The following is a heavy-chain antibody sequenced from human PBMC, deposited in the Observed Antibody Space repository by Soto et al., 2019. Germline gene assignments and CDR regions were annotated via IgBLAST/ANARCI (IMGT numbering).Heavy chain of an antibody. CDR3: ARKRGGYSGYAATLDY. J-gene: IGHJ4*02. CDR2: INHSGST. Sequence: QVQLQQWGAGLLKPSETLSLTCAVYGGSFSGYYWSWIRQPPGKGLEWIGEINHSGSTNYNPSLKTRVTISXXTXKXXFSLKLSSVTAADTAVYYCARKRGGYSGYAATLDYWGQGTLVTVSS. D-gene: IGHD5-12*01. V-gene: IGHV4-34*01. CDR1: GGSFSGYY.